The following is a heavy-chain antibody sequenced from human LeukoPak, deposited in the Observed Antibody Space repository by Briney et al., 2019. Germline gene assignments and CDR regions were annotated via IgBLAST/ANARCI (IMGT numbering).Heavy chain of an antibody. Sequence: PGGSLRLSCAASGFTFSSYGMHWVRQAPGKGLEWVAFIRHDGSNKFYADSVRGRFTIPRDNSKNTLFLQMDGLRTEDTAVYYCAKDPSATVTPNYFDYWGQGTLVTVSS. J-gene: IGHJ4*02. CDR2: IRHDGSNK. CDR1: GFTFSSYG. V-gene: IGHV3-30*02. D-gene: IGHD4-11*01. CDR3: AKDPSATVTPNYFDY.